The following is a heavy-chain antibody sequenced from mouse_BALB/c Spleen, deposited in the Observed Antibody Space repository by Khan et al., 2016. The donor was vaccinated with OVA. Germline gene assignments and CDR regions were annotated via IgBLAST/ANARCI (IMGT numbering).Heavy chain of an antibody. CDR2: ISTYSGNT. CDR3: ARPAYDGYYDY. V-gene: IGHV1S137*01. CDR1: GYTFTDYA. Sequence: QVQLKQSGPELVRPGVSVKISCKGSGYTFTDYAMRWVKQSHAKSLEWIGLISTYSGNTNYNQKFKGKATMTVDKSSSTAYMELARLTSEDSAIYYCARPAYDGYYDYWGQGTTLTVSS. D-gene: IGHD2-3*01. J-gene: IGHJ2*01.